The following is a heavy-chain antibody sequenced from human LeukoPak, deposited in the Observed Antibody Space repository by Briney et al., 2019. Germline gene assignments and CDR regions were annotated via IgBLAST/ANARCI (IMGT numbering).Heavy chain of an antibody. CDR1: GGSFTDYY. CDR2: INHRGST. J-gene: IGHJ4*02. Sequence: SETLSLTCAVYGGSFTDYYWSWIRQPPGKGLEWIGEINHRGSTNYNSSLKSRVTISVDTSKNQFSLKLSSVTAADTAVYYCARSPYYIDYWGQGTLVTVSS. V-gene: IGHV4-34*01. CDR3: ARSPYYIDY.